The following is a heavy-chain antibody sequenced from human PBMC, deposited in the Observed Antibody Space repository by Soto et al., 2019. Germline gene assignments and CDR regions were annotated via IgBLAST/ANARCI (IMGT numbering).Heavy chain of an antibody. V-gene: IGHV1-69*02. CDR2: IIPILRIA. D-gene: IGHD6-13*01. CDR3: ARGSSSWFFSFEY. J-gene: IGHJ4*02. Sequence: SVKVCCKASGGTFSSYTISWVRQAPGQGLEWMGRIIPILRIANYAQKFQGRVTITADKSTSTAYMELSSLRSEDTAVYYCARGSSSWFFSFEYWGQGTLVTVSS. CDR1: GGTFSSYT.